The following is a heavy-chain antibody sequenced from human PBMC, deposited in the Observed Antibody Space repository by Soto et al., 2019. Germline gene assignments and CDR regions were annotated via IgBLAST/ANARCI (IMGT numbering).Heavy chain of an antibody. CDR1: GYTFTTYA. CDR2: INGANGNT. D-gene: IGHD3-22*01. J-gene: IGHJ5*02. V-gene: IGHV1-3*01. CDR3: ARDVPFYYDNNGYYQGDWFDP. Sequence: QVQLVQSGAEVKKPGASVKVSCKASGYTFTTYAMTWVRQAPGQRLEWMGWINGANGNTKYSQKFQGRVTITSDTSATTAYMELSGLRSEDTAVYYCARDVPFYYDNNGYYQGDWFDPWGQGTLVTVSS.